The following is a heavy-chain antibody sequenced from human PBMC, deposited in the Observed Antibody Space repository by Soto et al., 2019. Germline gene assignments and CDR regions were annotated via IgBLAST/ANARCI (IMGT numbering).Heavy chain of an antibody. CDR2: ISDSGGTT. CDR3: PKGWQVRGGQFDY. D-gene: IGHD6-19*01. Sequence: EVQLLESGGNLVQPGGSLRLSCVSSGFTFSNYVMSWVRQAPGNGLEWVSGISDSGGTTYSEDFVKGRFTISRDNSKNTLYLQMKSLSAEDTAVYYCPKGWQVRGGQFDYWGKGPLVSVSS. CDR1: GFTFSNYV. J-gene: IGHJ4*02. V-gene: IGHV3-23*01.